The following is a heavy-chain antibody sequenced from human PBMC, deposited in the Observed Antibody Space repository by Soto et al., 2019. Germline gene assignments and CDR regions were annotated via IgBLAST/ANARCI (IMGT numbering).Heavy chain of an antibody. J-gene: IGHJ4*02. CDR3: ASVYHHILTGYRGLDH. D-gene: IGHD3-9*01. V-gene: IGHV1-3*01. CDR2: INAGNGNT. Sequence: WAHPAKRQRLEWMGWINAGNGNTKYSQKFQGRVTITRDTSASTAYMELSSLRSEDTAVYYCASVYHHILTGYRGLDHWAVGTLV.